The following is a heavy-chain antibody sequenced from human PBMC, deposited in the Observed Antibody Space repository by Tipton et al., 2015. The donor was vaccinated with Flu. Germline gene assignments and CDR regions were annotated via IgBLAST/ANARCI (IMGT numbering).Heavy chain of an antibody. CDR1: GFTFSSYE. CDR3: ARGKFLTGYYPPRNYGMDV. Sequence: SLRLSCAASGFTFSSYEMNWVRQAPGKGLEWVPYISSSGSTIYYADSVKGRFTISRDNAKNSLYLQMNSLRAEDTAVYYCARGKFLTGYYPPRNYGMDVWGQGPTVTVSS. V-gene: IGHV3-48*03. J-gene: IGHJ6*02. D-gene: IGHD3-9*01. CDR2: ISSSGSTI.